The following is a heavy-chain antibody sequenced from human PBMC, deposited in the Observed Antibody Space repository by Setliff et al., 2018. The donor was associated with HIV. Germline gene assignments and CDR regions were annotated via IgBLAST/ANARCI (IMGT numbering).Heavy chain of an antibody. D-gene: IGHD3-22*01. CDR3: ASLTITMIDRWFHH. J-gene: IGHJ1*01. CDR2: IYTGGST. CDR1: GFTFSSHW. V-gene: IGHV3-53*01. Sequence: GGSLRLSCAASGFTFSSHWMSWVRQAPGKGLEWVSVIYTGGSTSYADSVKGRFTISRDNSKNTLYLQMNSLRAEDTAVYYCASLTITMIDRWFHHWGQGTLVTVS.